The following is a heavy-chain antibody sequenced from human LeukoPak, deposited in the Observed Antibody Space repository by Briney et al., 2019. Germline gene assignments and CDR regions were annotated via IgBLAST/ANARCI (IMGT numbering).Heavy chain of an antibody. J-gene: IGHJ4*02. CDR3: VGDHGGTYYFDY. Sequence: PGGSLRLSCTTSGFTSGDYIMTWVRQAPGKGLEWVGFIRSRLYGGTTDYAASVKGRFIISRDDSKSIAYLQMNSLKTEDTGIYYCVGDHGGTYYFDYWGQGTLVTVSS. V-gene: IGHV3-49*04. CDR2: IRSRLYGGTT. CDR1: GFTSGDYI. D-gene: IGHD4-23*01.